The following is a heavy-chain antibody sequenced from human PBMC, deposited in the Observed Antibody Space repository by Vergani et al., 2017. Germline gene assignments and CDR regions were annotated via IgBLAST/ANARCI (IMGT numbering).Heavy chain of an antibody. V-gene: IGHV3-23*04. CDR2: ISGSGDST. CDR1: GFTFGYYA. D-gene: IGHD6-19*01. Sequence: EVQLVESGGDLVQPGRSLRLSCTASGFTFGYYAMDWFRQAPGQGLEWVSSISGSGDSTYYADSVKGRFTISRDNSKNTLYLHMTFLRAEDTAIYYCAKDLDRDSSGRFDFWGRGTLVTVSS. CDR3: AKDLDRDSSGRFDF. J-gene: IGHJ4*02.